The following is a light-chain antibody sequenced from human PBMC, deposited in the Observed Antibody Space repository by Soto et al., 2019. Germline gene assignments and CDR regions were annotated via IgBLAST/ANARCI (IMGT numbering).Light chain of an antibody. Sequence: EIVMTQSPATLSVSPGERATLSCRASQSVSSNLAWYQQKPGQSPRLLIYDASKRATDIPDRFIGSGSGTDFTLTISSLEPEDFAVYYCHQRSNWPPFTFGGGTKVDIK. V-gene: IGKV3-11*01. CDR3: HQRSNWPPFT. CDR1: QSVSSN. CDR2: DAS. J-gene: IGKJ4*01.